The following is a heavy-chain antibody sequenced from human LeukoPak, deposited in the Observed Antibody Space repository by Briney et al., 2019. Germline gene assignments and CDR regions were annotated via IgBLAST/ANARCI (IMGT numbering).Heavy chain of an antibody. CDR1: GFTFSSYS. CDR3: ARRFGAARDDYMDV. Sequence: GSLSLSCAASGFTFSSYSMNWVRQAPGKGLEWVSYIGSSSSTMFYADSVKGRFTISRDNAKNSLYLQMNSLRAEDTAVYYCARRFGAARDDYMDVWGKGTTVTVSS. V-gene: IGHV3-48*01. D-gene: IGHD3-16*01. J-gene: IGHJ6*03. CDR2: IGSSSSTM.